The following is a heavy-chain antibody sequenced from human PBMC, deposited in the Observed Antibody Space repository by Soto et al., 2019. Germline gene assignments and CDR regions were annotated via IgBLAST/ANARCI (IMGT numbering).Heavy chain of an antibody. CDR2: IYYSGST. V-gene: IGHV4-39*07. Sequence: SETLSLTCTVSGGSISSSSYYWGWIRQPPGKGLEWIGSIYYSGSTNYNPSLKSRVTISVDTSKNQFSLKLSSVTAADTAVYYCARDGGSARGVIDYWGQGTLVTVSS. J-gene: IGHJ4*02. CDR1: GGSISSSSYY. CDR3: ARDGGSARGVIDY. D-gene: IGHD3-10*01.